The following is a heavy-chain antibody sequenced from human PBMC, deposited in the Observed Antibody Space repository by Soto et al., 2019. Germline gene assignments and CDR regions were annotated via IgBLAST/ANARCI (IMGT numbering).Heavy chain of an antibody. CDR2: INPSDGNR. CDR1: GYSFSFYG. J-gene: IGHJ4*02. Sequence: ASVKVSCKASGYSFSFYGINWVRQAPGQGLEWMGWINPSDGNRNSAQKFEDRVTMTTATSTNTVFLELRSLKSDDTAIYYCARDRLRGYDSSGFYSWGQGTMVTV. V-gene: IGHV1-18*01. D-gene: IGHD3-22*01. CDR3: ARDRLRGYDSSGFYS.